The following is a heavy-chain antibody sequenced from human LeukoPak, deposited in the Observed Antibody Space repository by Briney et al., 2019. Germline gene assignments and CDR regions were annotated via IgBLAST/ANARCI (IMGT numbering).Heavy chain of an antibody. CDR1: GFTFRSFW. D-gene: IGHD6-13*01. CDR3: ARDLSSWRAFDI. V-gene: IGHV3-7*01. CDR2: IKEDGSDK. J-gene: IGHJ3*02. Sequence: GGSLRLSCAASGFTFRSFWMSWVRQAPGKGLEWVANIKEDGSDKNYLDSVEGRFTISRDNAKNSLYLQMNGLRAEDTAVYYCARDLSSWRAFDIWGQGTMVTVSS.